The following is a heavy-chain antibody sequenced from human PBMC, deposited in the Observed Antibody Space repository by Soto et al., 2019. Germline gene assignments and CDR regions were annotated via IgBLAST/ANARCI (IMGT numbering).Heavy chain of an antibody. CDR1: GFTFTDYH. Sequence: PRLSCEASGFTFTDYHMSWIRQAPGKGLEWVALISETGSHTAYAESVKGRFTISRDNARPSVFLQMNSLRSDDTAVYFCARSLRATSPLTFWGQGTPVTVSS. D-gene: IGHD7-27*01. CDR3: ARSLRATSPLTF. J-gene: IGHJ4*02. V-gene: IGHV3-11*06. CDR2: ISETGSHT.